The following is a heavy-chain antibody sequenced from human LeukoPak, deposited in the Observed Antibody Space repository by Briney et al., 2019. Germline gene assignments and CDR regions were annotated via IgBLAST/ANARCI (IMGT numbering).Heavy chain of an antibody. J-gene: IGHJ6*02. Sequence: GGSLRLSCVASGFTFTSYGMSWVRQAPGKRLEWVSGISGSGDATYYADSVKGRFTISRDNAKNSLYLQMNSLRAEDTALYYCGKDTNPGGMDVWGQGTTVIVSS. D-gene: IGHD1-14*01. CDR3: GKDTNPGGMDV. V-gene: IGHV3-23*01. CDR2: ISGSGDAT. CDR1: GFTFTSYG.